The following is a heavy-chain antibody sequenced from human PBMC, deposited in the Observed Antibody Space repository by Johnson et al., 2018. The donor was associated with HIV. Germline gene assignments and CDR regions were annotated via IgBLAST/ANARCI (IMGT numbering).Heavy chain of an antibody. CDR3: AKDLHYYDSSGFNDAFDI. CDR2: ISGDGGSR. Sequence: VQLVESGGGLVQPGGSLRLSCAASAFTFSSFAMSWVRQAPGKGLEWVSGISGDGGSRNYADSVKGRFTISRDNSKNTLYLQMNSLRAEDTAIYYCAKDLHYYDSSGFNDAFDIWGQGTMVAVSS. D-gene: IGHD3-22*01. CDR1: AFTFSSFA. J-gene: IGHJ3*02. V-gene: IGHV3-23*04.